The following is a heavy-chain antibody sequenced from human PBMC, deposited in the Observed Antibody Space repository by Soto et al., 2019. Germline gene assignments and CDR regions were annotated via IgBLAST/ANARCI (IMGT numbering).Heavy chain of an antibody. Sequence: VQLLESGGGLVQPGGSLRLSCAASGFMFGSYAMSWVRQAPGKGLEWVSGISGSGTDTYYADAVKGRVTISRDNANNTLYLQMNGLRAEDTAIYYCAKDLLSSYYYGMDAWGQGTTVTVSS. CDR1: GFMFGSYA. V-gene: IGHV3-23*01. CDR3: AKDLLSSYYYGMDA. J-gene: IGHJ6*02. CDR2: ISGSGTDT. D-gene: IGHD3-10*01.